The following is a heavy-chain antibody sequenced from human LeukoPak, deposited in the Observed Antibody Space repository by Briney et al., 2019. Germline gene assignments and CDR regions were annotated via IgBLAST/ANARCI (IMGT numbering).Heavy chain of an antibody. CDR3: AKAATGYGGNSVGY. D-gene: IGHD4-23*01. J-gene: IGHJ4*02. Sequence: PGGSLRLSCAASGFTFSSYAMSWVRQAPGKGLEWVSAISGSGGSTYYADSVKGRFTISRDNSKNTLYLQMNGLRAEDTAVYYCAKAATGYGGNSVGYWGQGTLVTVSS. V-gene: IGHV3-23*01. CDR1: GFTFSSYA. CDR2: ISGSGGST.